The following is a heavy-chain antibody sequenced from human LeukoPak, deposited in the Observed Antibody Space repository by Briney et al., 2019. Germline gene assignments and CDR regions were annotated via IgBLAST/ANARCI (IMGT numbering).Heavy chain of an antibody. CDR1: GLTFSSYA. CDR3: ARETGGFGSSGAFDI. D-gene: IGHD3-10*01. V-gene: IGHV3-48*04. CDR2: ISGSGSTI. J-gene: IGHJ3*02. Sequence: GGSLRLSCAASGLTFSSYAMSWVRKAPGKGLEWVSAISGSGSTIYYADSVKGRFTISRDNAKNSLYLQMNSLRAEDTAVYYCARETGGFGSSGAFDIWGQGTMVTVSS.